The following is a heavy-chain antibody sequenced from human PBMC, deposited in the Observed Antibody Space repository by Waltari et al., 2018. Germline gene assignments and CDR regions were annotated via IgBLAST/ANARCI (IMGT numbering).Heavy chain of an antibody. V-gene: IGHV3-7*01. CDR1: GFPFSTHW. Sequence: EVQLVESGGGLVQPGGSLRLACAASGFPFSTHWMSWARQAPGKGLEWVANIKQDGSEKYYVDSVKGRFTISRDNAKNSLYLQMNSLRAEDSAVYHCVRGAVDNWGQGTLVTVSS. CDR3: VRGAVDN. J-gene: IGHJ4*02. D-gene: IGHD2-15*01. CDR2: IKQDGSEK.